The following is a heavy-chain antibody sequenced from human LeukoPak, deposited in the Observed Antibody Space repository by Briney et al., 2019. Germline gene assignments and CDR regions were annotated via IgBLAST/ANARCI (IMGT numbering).Heavy chain of an antibody. CDR1: GGSFSGYY. D-gene: IGHD3-22*01. V-gene: IGHV4-34*01. J-gene: IGHJ4*02. CDR2: INHSGST. Sequence: PSETLSLTCAVYGGSFSGYYWSWIRQPPGKGLEWIGEINHSGSTNYNPSLKSRVTISVDTSKNQFSLKLSSVTAADTAVYYCARITYYYDSNGHPLVWGQGTLVTVSS. CDR3: ARITYYYDSNGHPLV.